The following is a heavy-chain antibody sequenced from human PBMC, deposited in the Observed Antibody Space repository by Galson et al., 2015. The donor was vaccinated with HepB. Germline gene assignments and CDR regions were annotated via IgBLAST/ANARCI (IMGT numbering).Heavy chain of an antibody. V-gene: IGHV3-66*01. J-gene: IGHJ4*02. Sequence: SLRLSCAASGFTVSSKYMSWVRQAPGKGLEWVSTIYDHNSTYYADSVRGRFTISRDISRNTLFLQMNSLRAEDTAVYYCASLFRIAAAPFDYWGQGTLVTVSS. D-gene: IGHD6-25*01. CDR1: GFTVSSKY. CDR2: IYDHNST. CDR3: ASLFRIAAAPFDY.